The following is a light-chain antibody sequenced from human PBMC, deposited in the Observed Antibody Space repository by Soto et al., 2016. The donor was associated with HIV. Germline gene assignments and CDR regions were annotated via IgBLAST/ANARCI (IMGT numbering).Light chain of an antibody. J-gene: IGKJ1*01. Sequence: DIQMTQSPSTLSASVGDRVTITCRASQSISSWLAWYQQKPGKAPKLLIYKASSLESGVPSRFSGSGSGTEFTLTISSLQPDDFATYYCQQYNSSPWTFGPRDQGGNQ. CDR2: KAS. CDR1: QSISSW. CDR3: QQYNSSPWT. V-gene: IGKV1-5*03.